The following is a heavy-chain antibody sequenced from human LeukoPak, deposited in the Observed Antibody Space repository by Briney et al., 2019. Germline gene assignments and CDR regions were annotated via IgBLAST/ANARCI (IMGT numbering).Heavy chain of an antibody. J-gene: IGHJ4*02. CDR3: ARGDDYKSTLFDY. D-gene: IGHD5-12*01. CDR1: GGSISSYY. V-gene: IGHV4-59*01. Sequence: PSETLSLTCTVSGGSISSYYWNWIRQPPGKGLEWIGYISYSGTTNYNPSLKSRVTISVDTSKKQFSLKLTSATAADTAVYYCARGDDYKSTLFDYWGQGPWSPSPQ. CDR2: ISYSGTT.